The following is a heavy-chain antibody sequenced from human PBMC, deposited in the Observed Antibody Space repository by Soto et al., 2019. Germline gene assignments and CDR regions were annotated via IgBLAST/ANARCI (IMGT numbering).Heavy chain of an antibody. CDR3: AKRHCSGTTCYHFDY. Sequence: GGSLRLSRVASGFTFNNYAMSWVRQAPGKGLEWVSRISDSGSSTYHADSVKGRFTISRDNSKNTLYMQMNSLRAEDAAVYYCAKRHCSGTTCYHFDYWGQGT. J-gene: IGHJ4*02. CDR1: GFTFNNYA. V-gene: IGHV3-23*01. CDR2: ISDSGSST. D-gene: IGHD2-15*01.